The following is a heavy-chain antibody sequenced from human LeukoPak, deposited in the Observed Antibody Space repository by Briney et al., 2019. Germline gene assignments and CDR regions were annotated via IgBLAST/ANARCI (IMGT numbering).Heavy chain of an antibody. J-gene: IGHJ6*04. CDR3: ATTGDYDFWSGSV. Sequence: ASVKISCKASGYTFTDYYMHWVQQAPGKGLEWMGRVDPEDGETIYAEKFQGRVTITADTSTDTAYMELSSLRSEDTAVYYCATTGDYDFWSGSVWGKGTTVTVSS. D-gene: IGHD3-3*01. V-gene: IGHV1-69-2*01. CDR1: GYTFTDYY. CDR2: VDPEDGET.